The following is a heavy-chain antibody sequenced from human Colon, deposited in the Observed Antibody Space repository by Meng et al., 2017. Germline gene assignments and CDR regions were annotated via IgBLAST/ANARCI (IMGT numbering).Heavy chain of an antibody. D-gene: IGHD1-14*01. CDR3: AGGAITRTATALGS. Sequence: QVQCGESGAGVKKPWDSVKLSCKFSGCTFTGYALQWGRHAPGQSQEWMGCSNASYGSTKYSQKCLDSVTITRDTSASTVYMERSSLTSEDTAVYYCAGGAITRTATALGSWGQGTLVTVSS. CDR2: SNASYGST. V-gene: IGHV1-3*01. CDR1: GCTFTGYA. J-gene: IGHJ4*02.